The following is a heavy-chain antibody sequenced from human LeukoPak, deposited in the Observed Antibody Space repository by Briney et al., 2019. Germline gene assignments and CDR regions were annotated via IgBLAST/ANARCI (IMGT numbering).Heavy chain of an antibody. CDR3: ARGGIQRGTSSFAY. CDR1: GYTFTSYA. V-gene: IGHV1-3*01. Sequence: GASVKVSCKASGYTFTSYAMHWVRQAPGQRREWMGWINSGNGNTKYSQKFQGRVTITRDTSGSTAYMELSSLRSEDTAVYYCARGGIQRGTSSFAYWGEGPLVPVPS. J-gene: IGHJ4*02. CDR2: INSGNGNT. D-gene: IGHD1-14*01.